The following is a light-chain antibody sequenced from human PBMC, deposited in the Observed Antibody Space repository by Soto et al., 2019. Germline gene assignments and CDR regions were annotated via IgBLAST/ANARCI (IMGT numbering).Light chain of an antibody. CDR2: EVT. V-gene: IGLV2-14*01. CDR3: SSYTSSNTPYV. J-gene: IGLJ1*01. Sequence: QSVLTQPASVSGSPGQSITISCTGSSSDVGAYNFVSWYQHHPGKAPKLILYEVTTRPSGVSSRFSGSKSGNTASLTISGLQADDEANYYCSSYTSSNTPYVFGTGTKVTVL. CDR1: SSDVGAYNF.